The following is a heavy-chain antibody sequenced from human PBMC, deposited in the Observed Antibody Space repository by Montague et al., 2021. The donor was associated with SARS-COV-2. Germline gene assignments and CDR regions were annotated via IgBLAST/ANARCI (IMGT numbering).Heavy chain of an antibody. CDR1: GGSISSSTYY. Sequence: SETLSLTCTVSGGSISSSTYYWGWIRQPPGKGLEWIGSIHHSGSAYYNPSLETRVTISVDTSKNQFSLKLSSVTAADTAVFYCARVGRQQLVRLSGMDVWGQGTTVTVSS. D-gene: IGHD6-13*01. V-gene: IGHV4-39*02. CDR2: IHHSGSA. CDR3: ARVGRQQLVRLSGMDV. J-gene: IGHJ6*02.